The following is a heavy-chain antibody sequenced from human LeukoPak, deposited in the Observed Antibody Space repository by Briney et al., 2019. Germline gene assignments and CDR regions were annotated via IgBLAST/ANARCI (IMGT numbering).Heavy chain of an antibody. V-gene: IGHV1-69*05. CDR3: ARMMTPRLYYDSSGYYYGAFDI. Sequence: GASVKVSCKASGGTFSSYAISWVRQAPGQGLEWMGGIIPIFGTANYAQKFQGRVTMTTDTSTSTAYMELWSLRSDDTAMYYCARMMTPRLYYDSSGYYYGAFDIWGQGTMVTVSS. CDR2: IIPIFGTA. J-gene: IGHJ3*02. D-gene: IGHD3-22*01. CDR1: GGTFSSYA.